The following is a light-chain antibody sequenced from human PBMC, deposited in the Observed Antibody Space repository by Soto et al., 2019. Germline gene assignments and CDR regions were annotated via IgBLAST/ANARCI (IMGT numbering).Light chain of an antibody. J-gene: IGKJ4*01. CDR1: QSVGSY. CDR3: QQLSNVPSLT. Sequence: ILLRQSPATLSLSPGERATLSCRASQSVGSYLAWYQHKPGQAPRLLISDASNRATGIPARFSGSGSETDFTLTISSLEPEDSAVYYCQQLSNVPSLTFGGGSKVDIK. V-gene: IGKV3-11*01. CDR2: DAS.